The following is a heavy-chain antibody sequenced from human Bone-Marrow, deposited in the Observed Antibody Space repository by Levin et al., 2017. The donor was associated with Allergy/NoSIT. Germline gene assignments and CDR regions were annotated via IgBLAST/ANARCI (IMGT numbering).Heavy chain of an antibody. CDR3: TTGRNLNDPFDP. J-gene: IGHJ5*02. CDR1: GFIFTDAW. CDR2: IKSEADGGTT. Sequence: AGGSLRLSCTVSGFIFTDAWMTWVRQAPGKGLEWIGRIKSEADGGTTEYAAPVKGRVAISRDDSKNTVYLQMNSLKNEDTGTYYCTTGRNLNDPFDPWGQGTLVTVSS. D-gene: IGHD1-1*01. V-gene: IGHV3-15*05.